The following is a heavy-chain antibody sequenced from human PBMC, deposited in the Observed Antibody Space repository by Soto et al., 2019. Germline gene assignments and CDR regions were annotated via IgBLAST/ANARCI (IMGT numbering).Heavy chain of an antibody. CDR2: IYLGDSDT. CDR3: ARFPSPATYAAFGI. CDR1: GYSLTSYW. D-gene: IGHD1-26*01. Sequence: GESLKISCKGSGYSLTSYWIGWVRQMPGKGLKWMGIIYLGDSDTRYSPTFQGQVTISADKSISTAYLQWSSLKASATAMYYCARFPSPATYAAFGIWGKRTMVGVSS. J-gene: IGHJ3*02. V-gene: IGHV5-51*01.